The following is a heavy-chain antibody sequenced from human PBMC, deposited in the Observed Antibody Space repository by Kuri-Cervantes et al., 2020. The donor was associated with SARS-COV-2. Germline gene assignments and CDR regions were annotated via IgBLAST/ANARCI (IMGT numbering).Heavy chain of an antibody. V-gene: IGHV3-15*01. Sequence: GESLKISCAASGFTLSNAWMSWVRQAPGKGLKWVGRIKSKTDGGTTDYAAPVKGRFTISRDDSKNTLYLQMNSLKTEDTAVYYCTTDREWEPILDYYGMDVWGQGTTVTVSS. J-gene: IGHJ6*02. CDR3: TTDREWEPILDYYGMDV. CDR1: GFTLSNAW. CDR2: IKSKTDGGTT. D-gene: IGHD1-26*01.